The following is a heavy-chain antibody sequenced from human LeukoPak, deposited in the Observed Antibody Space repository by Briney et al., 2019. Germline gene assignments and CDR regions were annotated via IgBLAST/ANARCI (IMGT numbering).Heavy chain of an antibody. J-gene: IGHJ4*02. V-gene: IGHV1-2*02. CDR2: INPNSGGT. Sequence: GASVKVSCKASGYTFTGYYMHWVRQAPRQGLEWMGWINPNSGGTNYAQKFQGRVTMTRDTSISTAYMELSRLRSDDTAVYYCARVRWELLEGGYYFDYWGQGTLVTVSS. CDR3: ARVRWELLEGGYYFDY. D-gene: IGHD1-26*01. CDR1: GYTFTGYY.